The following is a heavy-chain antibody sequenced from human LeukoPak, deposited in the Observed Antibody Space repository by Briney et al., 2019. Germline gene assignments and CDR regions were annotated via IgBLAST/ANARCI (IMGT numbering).Heavy chain of an antibody. CDR1: GGSISSYY. V-gene: IGHV4-59*08. J-gene: IGHJ6*03. Sequence: PSETLSLTCTVSGGSISSYYWSWIRQPPGKGLEWIGYIFYTGSTNYNPSLKSRVTISVDRSKNQFSLKLSSVTAADTATYYCATGTGHYYYYYYMDVWGKGTTVTVSS. D-gene: IGHD1-1*01. CDR3: ATGTGHYYYYYYMDV. CDR2: IFYTGST.